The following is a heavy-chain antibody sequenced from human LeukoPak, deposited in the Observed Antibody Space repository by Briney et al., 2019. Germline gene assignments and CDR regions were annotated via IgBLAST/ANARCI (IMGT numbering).Heavy chain of an antibody. CDR3: ALVPAAIPKDYYYGMDV. J-gene: IGHJ6*02. Sequence: PGGSLRLSCAASGFTFSSYSMNWVRQAPGKGLEWVSSISSSSSYIYYADSVKGRFTISRDNAKNSLYLQMNSLRAEDTAVYYCALVPAAIPKDYYYGMDVWGQGTTVTVSS. CDR2: ISSSSSYI. CDR1: GFTFSSYS. D-gene: IGHD2-2*02. V-gene: IGHV3-21*01.